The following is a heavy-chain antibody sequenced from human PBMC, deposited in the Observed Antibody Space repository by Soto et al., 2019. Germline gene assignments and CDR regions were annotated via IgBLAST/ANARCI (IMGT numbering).Heavy chain of an antibody. V-gene: IGHV3-74*01. CDR2: INSDGSST. CDR1: GFTFSSYW. Sequence: GGSLRLSCAASGFTFSSYWMHWVRQAPGKGLVWVSRINSDGSSTSYADSVKGRFTISRDNAKNTLYLQMNSLRAEDTAVYYCARGRRNWADFDYWGQGTLVTVSS. J-gene: IGHJ4*02. D-gene: IGHD7-27*01. CDR3: ARGRRNWADFDY.